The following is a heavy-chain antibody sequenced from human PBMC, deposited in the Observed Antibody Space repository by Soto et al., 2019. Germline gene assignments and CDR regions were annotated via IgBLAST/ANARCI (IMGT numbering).Heavy chain of an antibody. V-gene: IGHV1-18*01. Sequence: QVQLVQSGAEVKKPGASVKVSCKASGYTFTSYGISWVRQAPGQGLERMGWISAYNGNTNYAQKLQGIVTMTTDTSPSTAHMELRSLCSDGTAVYDCARDQPLYYYESSVYFNYWGQRTLGTVSS. CDR2: ISAYNGNT. D-gene: IGHD3-22*01. J-gene: IGHJ4*02. CDR3: ARDQPLYYYESSVYFNY. CDR1: GYTFTSYG.